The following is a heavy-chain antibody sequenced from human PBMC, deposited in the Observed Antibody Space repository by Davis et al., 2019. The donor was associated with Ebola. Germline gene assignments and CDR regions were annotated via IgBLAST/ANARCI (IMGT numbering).Heavy chain of an antibody. D-gene: IGHD3-3*01. CDR2: IWYDGSNK. Sequence: GGSLRLSCAASGFTFSSYGMHWVRQAPGKGLEWVAVIWYDGSNKYYADSVKGRFTISRDNSKNTLCLQMNSLRAEDTAVYYCARDSGDFWNGYYRYNWFDPWGQGTLVTVSS. V-gene: IGHV3-33*01. J-gene: IGHJ5*02. CDR1: GFTFSSYG. CDR3: ARDSGDFWNGYYRYNWFDP.